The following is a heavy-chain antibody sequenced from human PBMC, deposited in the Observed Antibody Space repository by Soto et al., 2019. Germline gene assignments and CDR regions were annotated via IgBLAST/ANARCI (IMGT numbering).Heavy chain of an antibody. CDR3: ARTNLTTRDY. Sequence: EVQLVESGGGLVKPGGSLRLSCAGSGFTFSAYTMNWVRQPPGKGLEWVANISSISTYINYADSVKGRFTISRDNATNPLHLQTDRLRVDDTAVDYCARTNLTTRDYWSIGTL. CDR1: GFTFSAYT. D-gene: IGHD1-1*01. CDR2: ISSISTYI. V-gene: IGHV3-21*01. J-gene: IGHJ4*01.